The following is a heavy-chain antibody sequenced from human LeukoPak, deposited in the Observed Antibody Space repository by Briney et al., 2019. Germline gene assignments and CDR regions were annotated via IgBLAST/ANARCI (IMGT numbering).Heavy chain of an antibody. CDR2: IKNTGSTT. Sequence: AGGSLRLSCEASGFTFSSYGMSWVRQAPGKGLEWVSSIKNTGSTTYYGDAVKGRFTISRDNSDNILYLQMNSLRAEGSALYYCTKDRREGYPRDSYDVWGQGTAVTVSS. V-gene: IGHV3-23*01. D-gene: IGHD5-24*01. CDR1: GFTFSSYG. CDR3: TKDRREGYPRDSYDV. J-gene: IGHJ3*01.